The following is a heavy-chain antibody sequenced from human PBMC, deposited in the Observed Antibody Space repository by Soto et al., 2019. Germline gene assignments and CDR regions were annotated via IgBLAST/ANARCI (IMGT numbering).Heavy chain of an antibody. CDR1: GFTFSTCV. V-gene: IGHV3-23*01. CDR2: ITDSGAGT. D-gene: IGHD6-13*01. CDR3: AKGLINGRWYAED. J-gene: IGHJ4*02. Sequence: GGSLRLSCGASGFTFSTCVMTWVRQAPGEGLEWVSCITDSGAGTYYADSVKGRFTISRDNSKNTMYLQMNNLRAEDTGVYYCAKGLINGRWYAEDWGQGTLVTVS.